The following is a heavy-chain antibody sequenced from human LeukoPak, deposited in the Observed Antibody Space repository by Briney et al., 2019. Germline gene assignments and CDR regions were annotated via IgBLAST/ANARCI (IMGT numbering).Heavy chain of an antibody. CDR2: IKEDGSEK. D-gene: IGHD2/OR15-2a*01. J-gene: IGHJ4*02. CDR1: GFTFSSYW. Sequence: GGSLRLSCAASGFTFSSYWMGWFRQAPGRGLEWVADIKEDGSEKNYVDSVKGRFSISRDNAENSLYLQMNSLRVEDTAMYYCARVGAGGGNYFRSYYDRWGQGTLVTVSS. CDR3: ARVGAGGGNYFRSYYDR. V-gene: IGHV3-7*01.